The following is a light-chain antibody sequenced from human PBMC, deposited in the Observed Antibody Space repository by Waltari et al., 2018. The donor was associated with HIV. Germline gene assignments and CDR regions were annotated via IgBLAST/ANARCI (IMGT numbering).Light chain of an antibody. J-gene: IGLJ2*01. Sequence: QSALTQPASVSGSPGQSITISCTGTGSDLRDYNSVSWYQHHPGKAPKVVIYEISNRPSGVSSRFSGSISANTASLTISGLQAEDEADYFCTSHISSASPEFGGGTKVTVL. CDR3: TSHISSASPE. CDR2: EIS. V-gene: IGLV2-14*01. CDR1: GSDLRDYNS.